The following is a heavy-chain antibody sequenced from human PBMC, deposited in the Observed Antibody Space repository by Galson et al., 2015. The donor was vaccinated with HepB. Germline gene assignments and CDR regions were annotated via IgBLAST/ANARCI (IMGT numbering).Heavy chain of an antibody. V-gene: IGHV1-18*01. CDR2: ISAYNRNT. CDR1: GYTFSPYS. D-gene: IGHD2-15*01. J-gene: IGHJ5*02. Sequence: SVKVSCKASGYTFSPYSITWVRQAPGQGLEWVGWISAYNRNTNYAQKLQGRVTLTTDTSTNTAYMELRSLRSDDTAVYYCARGALVVVVDATQNNWFDPWGQGTLVTVSS. CDR3: ARGALVVVVDATQNNWFDP.